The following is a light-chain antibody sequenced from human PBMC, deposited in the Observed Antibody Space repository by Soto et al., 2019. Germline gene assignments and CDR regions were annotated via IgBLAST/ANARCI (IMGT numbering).Light chain of an antibody. CDR1: QTVSNSY. J-gene: IGKJ1*01. V-gene: IGKV3-20*01. CDR3: QQYGSSPWT. Sequence: ETVLTQSPGSLSLSLGDRATLSYRASQTVSNSYLAWYQQKPGQAPRLLIYGTSSRATGIPDRFSGSGSGTDFTLTINRLEPEDFVIYYCQQYGSSPWTFGQGTKVDIK. CDR2: GTS.